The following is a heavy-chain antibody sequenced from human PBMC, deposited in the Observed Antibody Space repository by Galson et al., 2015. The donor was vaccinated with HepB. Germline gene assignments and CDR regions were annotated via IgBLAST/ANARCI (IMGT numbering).Heavy chain of an antibody. Sequence: SVKVSCKASGVTFSSYAISWLRQAPGQGLEWMGGIIPLFGSANYAQKLQGRVTITADEPTSTTHMVLSSLRSEDTALYYCARQYDTSGYYPYWGQGTLVTVSS. CDR1: GVTFSSYA. V-gene: IGHV1-69*13. J-gene: IGHJ4*02. CDR3: ARQYDTSGYYPY. CDR2: IIPLFGSA. D-gene: IGHD3-22*01.